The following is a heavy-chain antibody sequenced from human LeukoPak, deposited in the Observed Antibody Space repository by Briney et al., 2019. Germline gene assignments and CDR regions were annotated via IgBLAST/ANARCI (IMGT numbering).Heavy chain of an antibody. CDR3: ASSSITMVRGALNDY. Sequence: SETLSLTCTVSGGSISSGSYYWSWIRQPAGKGLEWIGRIYTSGSTNYNPSLKSRVTISVDTSKNQFSLKLSSVTAADTAVYYCASSSITMVRGALNDYWGQGTLVTVSS. D-gene: IGHD3-10*01. J-gene: IGHJ4*02. CDR2: IYTSGST. V-gene: IGHV4-61*02. CDR1: GGSISSGSYY.